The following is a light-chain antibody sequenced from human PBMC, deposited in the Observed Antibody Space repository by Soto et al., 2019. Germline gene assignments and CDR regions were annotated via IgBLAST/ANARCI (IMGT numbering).Light chain of an antibody. J-gene: IGLJ2*01. CDR3: SSYASSSVV. Sequence: QCALTQPASVSGSPGQSITISCTGTSNDVGGYNYVSWYQQHPGKAPKLMIYDVSNRPSGISNRFSGSKSGNTASLSISGLQAEDEADYYCSSYASSSVVFGGGTQLTVL. V-gene: IGLV2-14*01. CDR2: DVS. CDR1: SNDVGGYNY.